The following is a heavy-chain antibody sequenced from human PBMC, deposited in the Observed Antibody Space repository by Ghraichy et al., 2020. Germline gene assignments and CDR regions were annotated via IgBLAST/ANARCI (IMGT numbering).Heavy chain of an antibody. J-gene: IGHJ4*02. D-gene: IGHD2-15*01. CDR1: GDSISSSSFF. V-gene: IGHV4-39*01. CDR2: IYYSGST. CDR3: ARQPAATMREFAFDY. Sequence: SETLSLTCTVSGDSISSSSFFWGWIRQPPGKGLDWIDSIYYSGSTYYNPSLKSRVTISVDTSKNQFSLKLSSVTAADTAVYWCARQPAATMREFAFDYWGQGTLVTLSS.